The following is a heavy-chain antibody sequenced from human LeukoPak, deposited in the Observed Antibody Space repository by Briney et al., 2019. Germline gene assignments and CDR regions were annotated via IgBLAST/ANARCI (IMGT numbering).Heavy chain of an antibody. CDR2: ISSSSSTI. CDR1: GFTFSSYS. D-gene: IGHD5-18*01. J-gene: IGHJ4*02. CDR3: ARGSAYSYSFTGRERTKSRLDY. Sequence: PGGSLRLSCAASGFTFSSYSMNWVRQAPGKGLEWVSYISSSSSTIYYADSVKGRFTISRDNAENSLYLQMNSLRAEDTAVYYCARGSAYSYSFTGRERTKSRLDYWGQGTLVTVSS. V-gene: IGHV3-48*01.